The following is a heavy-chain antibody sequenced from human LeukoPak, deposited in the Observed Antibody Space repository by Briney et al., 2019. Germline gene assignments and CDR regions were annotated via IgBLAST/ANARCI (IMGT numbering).Heavy chain of an antibody. CDR1: NXSISSFY. CDR3: ARGYGRYFDY. V-gene: IGHV4-59*01. D-gene: IGHD5-18*01. J-gene: IGHJ4*02. Sequence: SETLSLTCTVSNXSISSFYWTWIRQPPGKGLEWIGYIYYTGTTDYNPSLKSRVTTSVDTSKNQFSLKLSSVTAADTAVYYCARGYGRYFDYWGQGTLVTVSS. CDR2: IYYTGTT.